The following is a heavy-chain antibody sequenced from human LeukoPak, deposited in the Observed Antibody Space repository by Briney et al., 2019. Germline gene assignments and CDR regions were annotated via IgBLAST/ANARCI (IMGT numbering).Heavy chain of an antibody. CDR1: GGSISSSSYY. Sequence: SETLSLTCTVSGGSISSSSYYWGWLRQPPGKGLEWIGSIYYSGSTYYNPSLKSRVTISVDTSKNQFSLKLSSVTAADTAVYYCARVLYYDSSGYYGIDAFDIWGQGTMVTVSS. V-gene: IGHV4-39*07. CDR2: IYYSGST. D-gene: IGHD3-22*01. CDR3: ARVLYYDSSGYYGIDAFDI. J-gene: IGHJ3*02.